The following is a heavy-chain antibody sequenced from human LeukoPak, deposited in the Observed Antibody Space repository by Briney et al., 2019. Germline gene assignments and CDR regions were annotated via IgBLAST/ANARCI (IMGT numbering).Heavy chain of an antibody. J-gene: IGHJ4*02. Sequence: GGSLRLSCAASGFTFSSHSMNWVRQAPGKGLEWVSYISSSSSTIYYADSVKGRFTISRDNAKNSLYLQMNSLRAEDTAVYYCARGAYYYEDWGQGTLVTVSS. V-gene: IGHV3-48*01. CDR3: ARGAYYYED. D-gene: IGHD3-22*01. CDR1: GFTFSSHS. CDR2: ISSSSSTI.